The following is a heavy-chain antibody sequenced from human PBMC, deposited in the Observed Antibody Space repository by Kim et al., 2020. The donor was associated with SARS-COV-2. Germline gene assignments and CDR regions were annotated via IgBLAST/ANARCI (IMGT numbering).Heavy chain of an antibody. V-gene: IGHV1-24*01. CDR2: FDPEDGET. J-gene: IGHJ1*01. D-gene: IGHD6-19*01. CDR3: ATVFDIGRGWYVGEYFQH. CDR1: GYTLTELS. Sequence: ASVKVSCKVSGYTLTELSMHWVRQAPGKGLEWMGGFDPEDGETIYAQKFQGRVTMTEDTSTDTAYMELSSLRSEDTAVYYCATVFDIGRGWYVGEYFQHWGQGTLVTVSS.